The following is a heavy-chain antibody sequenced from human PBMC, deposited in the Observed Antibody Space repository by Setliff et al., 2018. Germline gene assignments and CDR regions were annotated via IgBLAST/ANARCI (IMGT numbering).Heavy chain of an antibody. CDR2: INPSGGST. V-gene: IGHV1-46*01. CDR1: GYTFTSYY. Sequence: ASVKVSCKASGYTFTSYYMHWVRQAPGQGLEWMGIINPSGGSTSYAQKFQGRVTMTRDTSTSTVYMELSSLRSEDTAVYYCARNREDDYYYDSVDYQDAFEIWGQGTMVTVSS. D-gene: IGHD3-22*01. CDR3: ARNREDDYYYDSVDYQDAFEI. J-gene: IGHJ3*02.